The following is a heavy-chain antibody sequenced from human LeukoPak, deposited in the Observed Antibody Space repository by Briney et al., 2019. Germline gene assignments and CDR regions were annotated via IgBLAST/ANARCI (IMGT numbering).Heavy chain of an antibody. CDR1: GGSISSSSSY. CDR2: IYYSGST. V-gene: IGHV4-39*07. D-gene: IGHD3-16*01. CDR3: ARDPIDEGGYFDY. Sequence: SETLSLTCAASGGSISSSSSYWGWIRQPPGKGLEWIGNIYYSGSTYYNPSLKSRVIISLDTSENQFSLKLTSVTAADTAVYYCARDPIDEGGYFDYWGQGTLVTVSS. J-gene: IGHJ4*02.